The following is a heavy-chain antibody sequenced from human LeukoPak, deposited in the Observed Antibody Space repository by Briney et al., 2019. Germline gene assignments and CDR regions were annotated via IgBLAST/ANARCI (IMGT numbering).Heavy chain of an antibody. D-gene: IGHD3-22*01. CDR2: ISPYNGNT. V-gene: IGHV1-18*01. CDR1: GYTFNTYG. Sequence: ASVKVSCKPYGYTFNTYGITWVRQAPGQGLEWMGWISPYNGNTNYAQKFQGRVTMTTDTSTSTAYMELRSLRSVDTAVYYCARGPHERSGYPDDWGQGTLVTVSS. J-gene: IGHJ4*02. CDR3: ARGPHERSGYPDD.